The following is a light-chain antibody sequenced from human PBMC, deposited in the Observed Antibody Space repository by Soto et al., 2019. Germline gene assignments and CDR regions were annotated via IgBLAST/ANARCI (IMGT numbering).Light chain of an antibody. CDR3: SSYTSSSTYV. CDR2: DVS. Sequence: QSALTQPASVSGSPGQSITISCNGTSSDVGGYNYVSWYQQHPGKAPKLMIYDVSNRPSGVSNRFSGSKSGNTASLTISGLQAEDEADYYCSSYTSSSTYVVGTGTKLTVL. J-gene: IGLJ1*01. CDR1: SSDVGGYNY. V-gene: IGLV2-14*01.